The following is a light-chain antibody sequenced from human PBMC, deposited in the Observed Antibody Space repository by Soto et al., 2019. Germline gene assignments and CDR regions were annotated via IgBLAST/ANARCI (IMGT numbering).Light chain of an antibody. CDR2: WAS. J-gene: IGKJ1*01. CDR1: QSVLYSSNNKNY. Sequence: DIVMTQSPDSLAVSLGERATINCKSSQSVLYSSNNKNYLAWYQQKPGQPPKLLIYWASTRESGVPDRFSGSGSGTDFTLTISSLQAEDVAVYYCQQYYSTLWTFDQGTKVEIK. CDR3: QQYYSTLWT. V-gene: IGKV4-1*01.